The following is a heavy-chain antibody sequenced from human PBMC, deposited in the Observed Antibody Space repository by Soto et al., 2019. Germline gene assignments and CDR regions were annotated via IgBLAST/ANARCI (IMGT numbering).Heavy chain of an antibody. CDR1: GYTFTSYD. CDR3: ARGLGSDCGGDCYSDY. Sequence: QVQLVQSGAEVKKPGASVKVPCKASGYTFTSYDINWVRQATGQGLEWMGWMNPNSGNTGYAQKFQGRVTMTRNTSISTAYMELSSLRSEDTAVYYCARGLGSDCGGDCYSDYWGQGTLVTVSS. J-gene: IGHJ4*02. D-gene: IGHD2-21*02. CDR2: MNPNSGNT. V-gene: IGHV1-8*01.